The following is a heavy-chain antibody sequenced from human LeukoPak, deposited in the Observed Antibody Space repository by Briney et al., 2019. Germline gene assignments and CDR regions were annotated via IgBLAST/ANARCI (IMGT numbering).Heavy chain of an antibody. CDR3: TTESDSYGFDY. CDR1: GFTFSSYA. Sequence: GGSLRLSCAASGFTFSSYAMSWVRQAPGEGLEWVGRIKSKTDGGTTDYAAPVKGRFTISRDDSKNTLYLQMNSLKTEDTAVYYCTTESDSYGFDYWGQGTLVTVSS. J-gene: IGHJ4*02. CDR2: IKSKTDGGTT. D-gene: IGHD5-18*01. V-gene: IGHV3-15*01.